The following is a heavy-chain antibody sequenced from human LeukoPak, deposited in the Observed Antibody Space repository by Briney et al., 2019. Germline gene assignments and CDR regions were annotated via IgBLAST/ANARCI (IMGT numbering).Heavy chain of an antibody. CDR2: INHSGST. CDR1: GGSFRGYY. Sequence: SETLSLTCAVYGGSFRGYYWSWIRQPPGKGLEWIGEINHSGSTNYNPSLKSRVTISVDTSKNQFSLKLSSVTAADTAVYYCARGRLGGSYSDWGQGTLVTVSS. J-gene: IGHJ4*02. CDR3: ARGRLGGSYSD. V-gene: IGHV4-34*01. D-gene: IGHD1-26*01.